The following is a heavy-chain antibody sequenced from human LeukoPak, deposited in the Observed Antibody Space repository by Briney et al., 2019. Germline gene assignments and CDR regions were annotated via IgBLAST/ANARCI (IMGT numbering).Heavy chain of an antibody. V-gene: IGHV3-30-3*01. CDR3: ARDWLVRGVVMLFYHAFDT. CDR1: GFTFNSYP. CDR2: ISYDGNNE. D-gene: IGHD3-10*01. Sequence: GGSLRLSCAASGFTFNSYPMHWVRQAPGSGLEWVGLISYDGNNENYADSVKGRFTIPRDNSKNTLYLQMNRLRPDDTAVYYCARDWLVRGVVMLFYHAFDTWGQGTMVTVAS. J-gene: IGHJ3*02.